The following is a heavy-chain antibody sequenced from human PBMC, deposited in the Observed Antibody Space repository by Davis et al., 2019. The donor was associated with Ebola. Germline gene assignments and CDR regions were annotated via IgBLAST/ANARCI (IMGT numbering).Heavy chain of an antibody. V-gene: IGHV3-74*01. CDR2: IKTDGSST. Sequence: HTGGYLRLSCAASGFTFSNYWMHWVRQAPGKGLVWVSRIKTDGSSTSYADSVKGRFTISRDNAKNTLYLQMNSLRAEDTAVYYCLGAFNIWGRGTMVTVSS. J-gene: IGHJ3*02. CDR3: LGAFNI. CDR1: GFTFSNYW.